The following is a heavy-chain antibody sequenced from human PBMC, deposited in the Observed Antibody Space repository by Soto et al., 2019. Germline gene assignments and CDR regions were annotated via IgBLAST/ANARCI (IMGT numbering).Heavy chain of an antibody. CDR1: AGTFSSYA. D-gene: IGHD1-1*01. J-gene: IGHJ5*02. Sequence: ASVKVSCKASAGTFSSYAISWVRQAPGQGLEWMGWISAYNGNTNYAQKLQGRVTMTTDTSTSTAYMELRSLRSDDTAVYYCARETTGTTYNWFDPWGQGTLVTVSS. CDR2: ISAYNGNT. V-gene: IGHV1-18*01. CDR3: ARETTGTTYNWFDP.